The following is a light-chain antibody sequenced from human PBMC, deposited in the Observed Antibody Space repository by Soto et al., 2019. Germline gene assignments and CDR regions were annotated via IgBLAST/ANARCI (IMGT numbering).Light chain of an antibody. CDR2: EVT. V-gene: IGLV2-14*01. CDR3: SSYTSSSLYV. J-gene: IGLJ1*01. CDR1: SSDIGGHHF. Sequence: QAALTQPASVFGSPGQSITISCTGTSSDIGGHHFVSWYQQQSGKAPKLVIYEVTDRPSGVSDRFSGSKSGNTASLTISGLQPEDEADYYCSSYTSSSLYVFGTGTKVTVL.